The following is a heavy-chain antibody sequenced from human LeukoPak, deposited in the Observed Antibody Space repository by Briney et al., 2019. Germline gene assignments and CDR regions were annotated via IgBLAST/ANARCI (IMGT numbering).Heavy chain of an antibody. J-gene: IGHJ5*02. V-gene: IGHV4-31*03. D-gene: IGHD4-23*01. Sequence: PSETLSLTCTVSGGSISSGGYYWSWVRQHPGKGLEWIGYIYYSGSTYYNPSLKSRVTISVDTSKNQFSLELSSVAAADTAVYYCARDLGGNSPRWFDPWGQGTLVTVSS. CDR1: GGSISSGGYY. CDR3: ARDLGGNSPRWFDP. CDR2: IYYSGST.